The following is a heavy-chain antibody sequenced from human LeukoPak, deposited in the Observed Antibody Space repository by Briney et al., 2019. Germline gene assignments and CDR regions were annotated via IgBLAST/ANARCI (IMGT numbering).Heavy chain of an antibody. J-gene: IGHJ4*02. D-gene: IGHD6-19*01. CDR1: GDSVSSNSAA. CDR2: TYYRSKWYN. CDR3: ARGGGGWYYFDY. Sequence: SQTLSLTCAISGDSVSSNSAAWNWIRQSASRGLEWLGRTYYRSKWYNDYAVSVRSRISINPDTSKNQFSLQLNSVTPEDTAVYYCARGGGGWYYFDYWGQGTLVTVSS. V-gene: IGHV6-1*01.